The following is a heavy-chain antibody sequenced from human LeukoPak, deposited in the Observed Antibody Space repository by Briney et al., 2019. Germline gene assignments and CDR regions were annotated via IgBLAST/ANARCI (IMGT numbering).Heavy chain of an antibody. CDR1: GFTFTSSA. D-gene: IGHD4-23*01. Sequence: GTSVKVSCKASGFTFTSSAMQWVRQARGQRLEWIGWIVVGSGNTNYAQKFQERVTITRDMSTSTAYMELSSLRSEDTAVYYCASSVVTLSYYYYYMDVWGKGTTVTVSS. CDR3: ASSVVTLSYYYYYMDV. V-gene: IGHV1-58*02. J-gene: IGHJ6*03. CDR2: IVVGSGNT.